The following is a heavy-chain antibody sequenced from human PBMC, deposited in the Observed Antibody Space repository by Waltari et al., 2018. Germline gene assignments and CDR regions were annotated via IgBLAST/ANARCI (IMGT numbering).Heavy chain of an antibody. CDR1: GFTFSNYA. V-gene: IGHV3-23*01. D-gene: IGHD1-26*01. J-gene: IGHJ6*02. CDR3: AKEWESDYYYYGVDV. Sequence: EVQLLESGGGLVQPGGSLRLSGTASGFTFSNYARTWVRQAPGKGLEWVSSMSLSGSSIYYTDSVKGRFTISRDNSKNTLYLQMNSLRAEDTAIYYCAKEWESDYYYYGVDVWGQGTTVTVSS. CDR2: MSLSGSSI.